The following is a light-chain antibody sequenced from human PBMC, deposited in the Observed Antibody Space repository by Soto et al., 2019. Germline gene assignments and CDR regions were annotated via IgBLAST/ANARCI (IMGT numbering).Light chain of an antibody. CDR1: SSDVGGYNL. CDR2: DVN. Sequence: QSALTQPRSVSGSPGQSVTICCTGTSSDVGGYNLVSWYQQHPGKVPKLIIYDVNQRPSGVPDRFSASKSGNTASLTISGLQAEDEADYYCCSYAGSYTLFGGGTKVTVL. V-gene: IGLV2-11*01. J-gene: IGLJ2*01. CDR3: CSYAGSYTL.